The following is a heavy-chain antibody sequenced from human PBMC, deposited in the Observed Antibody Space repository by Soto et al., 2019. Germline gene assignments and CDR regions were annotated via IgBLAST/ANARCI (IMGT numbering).Heavy chain of an antibody. CDR1: GFTFSSYW. J-gene: IGHJ5*02. D-gene: IGHD6-19*01. CDR2: IKQDGSEK. CDR3: AKIAGYSSGWYGDWFDP. Sequence: GGSLRLSCAASGFTFSSYWMSWVRQAPGKGLEWVANIKQDGSEKYYVDSVKGRFTISRDNAKNSLYLQMNSLRAEDTAVYYCAKIAGYSSGWYGDWFDPWGQGT. V-gene: IGHV3-7*03.